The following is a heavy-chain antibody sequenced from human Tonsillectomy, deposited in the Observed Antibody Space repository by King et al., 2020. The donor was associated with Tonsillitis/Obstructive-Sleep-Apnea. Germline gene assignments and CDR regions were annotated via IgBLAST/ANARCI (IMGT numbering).Heavy chain of an antibody. J-gene: IGHJ6*02. CDR2: INPTSGGT. V-gene: IGHV1-2*02. D-gene: IGHD1-20*01. CDR3: ARDMHNWSSFAMDV. Sequence: QLVQSGAEVKKPGASVKVSCKASGYTFTGDYMHWVRQAPGQGLEWMGWINPTSGGTNYAQKFQGRVTMTRDTSISTAYMELSRLRSGDTAVYYCARDMHNWSSFAMDVWGQGTTVTVSS. CDR1: GYTFTGDY.